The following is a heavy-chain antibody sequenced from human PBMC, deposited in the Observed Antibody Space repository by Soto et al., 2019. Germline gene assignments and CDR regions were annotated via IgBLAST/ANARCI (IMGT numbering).Heavy chain of an antibody. CDR1: GYTFTSYG. D-gene: IGHD3-10*01. Sequence: QVQLVQSGAEVKKPGASVKVSCKASGYTFTSYGISWVRQAPGQGLEWMGWISAYNGNTNYPQKPQGRVTMTTDTATGTAYMELRSLRHDDTAVYYCARDPALWFGELWPIDPWGQGTLVTVSS. V-gene: IGHV1-18*01. CDR3: ARDPALWFGELWPIDP. J-gene: IGHJ5*02. CDR2: ISAYNGNT.